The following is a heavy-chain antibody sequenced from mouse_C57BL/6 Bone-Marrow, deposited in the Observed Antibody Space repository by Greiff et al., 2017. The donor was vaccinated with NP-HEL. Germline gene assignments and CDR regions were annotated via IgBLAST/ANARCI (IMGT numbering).Heavy chain of an antibody. D-gene: IGHD1-1*01. CDR3: ARLAHYYGSRDY. CDR1: GFTFSSYT. V-gene: IGHV5-9*01. Sequence: EVQVVESGGGLVKPGGSLKLSCAASGFTFSSYTMSWVRQTPEKRLEWVATISGGGGNTYYPDSVKGRFTISRDNAKNTLYLQMSSLRSEDTALYYCARLAHYYGSRDYWGQGTTLTVSS. CDR2: ISGGGGNT. J-gene: IGHJ2*01.